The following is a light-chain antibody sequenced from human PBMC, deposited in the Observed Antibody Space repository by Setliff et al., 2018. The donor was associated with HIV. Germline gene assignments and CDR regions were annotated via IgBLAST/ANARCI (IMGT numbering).Light chain of an antibody. J-gene: IGLJ1*01. CDR1: NSDIGSHDY. Sequence: QSALTQPASVSGSPGQSITISCSGTNSDIGSHDYVSWYQQHPGKAPKLIICSVTYRPSGVSDRFSGSKSGNTASLTISGLQPEDEADYYCASHRDTNTLEVFGTGTKVTVL. CDR3: ASHRDTNTLEV. CDR2: SVT. V-gene: IGLV2-14*03.